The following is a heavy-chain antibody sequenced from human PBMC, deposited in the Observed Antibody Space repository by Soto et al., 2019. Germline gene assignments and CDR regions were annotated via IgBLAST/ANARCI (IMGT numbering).Heavy chain of an antibody. CDR2: IWYDGSNK. CDR1: GFTFSSYG. D-gene: IGHD5-12*01. V-gene: IGHV3-33*01. CDR3: ARDPVATPSYYYYMDV. Sequence: GGSLRLSCAASGFTFSSYGMHWVRQAPGKGLEWVAVIWYDGSNKYYADSVKGRFTISRDNSKNTLYLQMNSLRAEDTAVYYCARDPVATPSYYYYMDVWGKGTTVTVSS. J-gene: IGHJ6*03.